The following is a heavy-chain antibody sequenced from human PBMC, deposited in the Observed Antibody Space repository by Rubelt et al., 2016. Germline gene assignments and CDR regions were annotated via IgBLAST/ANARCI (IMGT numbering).Heavy chain of an antibody. Sequence: QVPGKGLVWVSRINSDGSSTSYVDSVKGRFTISRDNAKNTLYLQMNSLRAEDTAVYYCARVTRGYSGMDVWGQGTAVTVSS. CDR3: ARVTRGYSGMDV. D-gene: IGHD2-2*01. J-gene: IGHJ6*02. CDR2: INSDGSST. V-gene: IGHV3-74*01.